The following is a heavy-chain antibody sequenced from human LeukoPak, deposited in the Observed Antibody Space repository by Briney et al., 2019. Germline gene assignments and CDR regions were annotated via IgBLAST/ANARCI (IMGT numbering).Heavy chain of an antibody. V-gene: IGHV4-30-4*01. CDR3: ARYSSSWFPFDY. J-gene: IGHJ4*02. CDR1: GGSISSGDYY. D-gene: IGHD6-13*01. CDR2: IYYSGST. Sequence: SETMSLTCTVSGGSISSGDYYWSWIRQPPVKGLEWIGYIYYSGSTYYNPSLKSRVTISVDTSKNQFSLKLSSVTAADTAVYYCARYSSSWFPFDYWGQGTLVTVSS.